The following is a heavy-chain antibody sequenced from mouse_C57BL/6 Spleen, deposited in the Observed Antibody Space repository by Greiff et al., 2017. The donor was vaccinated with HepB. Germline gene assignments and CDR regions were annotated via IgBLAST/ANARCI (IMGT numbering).Heavy chain of an antibody. Sequence: QVQLQQPGAELVRPGSSVKLSCKASGYTFTSYWMHWVKQRPIQGLEWIGNIDPSDSETHYNQKFKDKATLTVDKSSSTAYMQLSSLTSEGSAVYYCAREGDYGSSYKWYFDVWGTGTTVTVSS. J-gene: IGHJ1*03. CDR1: GYTFTSYW. CDR3: AREGDYGSSYKWYFDV. V-gene: IGHV1-52*01. D-gene: IGHD1-1*01. CDR2: IDPSDSET.